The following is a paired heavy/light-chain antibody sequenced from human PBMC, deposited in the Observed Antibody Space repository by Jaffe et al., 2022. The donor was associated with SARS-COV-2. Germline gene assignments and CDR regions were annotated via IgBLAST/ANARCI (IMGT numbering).Light chain of an antibody. Sequence: VMTQSPLSLPVTLGQPASISCRSSQSLVFSDGNTYMYWFQQRPGQSPRRLIYRVSNRDSGVPDRFSGSGSGTDFTLKISRVEAEDVGVYYCVQGVQWPWTFGQGTTVEI. CDR2: RVS. V-gene: IGKV2-30*01. CDR3: VQGVQWPWT. CDR1: QSLVFSDGNTY. J-gene: IGKJ1*01.
Heavy chain of an antibody. CDR2: IYPADSDT. J-gene: IGHJ3*02. V-gene: IGHV5-51*01. D-gene: IGHD6-19*01. Sequence: EVQLVQSGAEVKKPGESLRISCKGSGFTFTNYWIGWVRQRPGKGLEWMGIIYPADSDTQYSPSVHGHVTISADKSISTAYLQWSSLEASDTAMYYCARRVYVAVAGNDASDIWGQGTMVTVSS. CDR3: ARRVYVAVAGNDASDI. CDR1: GFTFTNYW.